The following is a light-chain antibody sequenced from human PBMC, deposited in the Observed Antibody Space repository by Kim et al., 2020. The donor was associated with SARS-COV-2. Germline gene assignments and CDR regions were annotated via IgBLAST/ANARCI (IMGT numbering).Light chain of an antibody. CDR2: AAS. CDR1: QSISSN. Sequence: ASVGDRVTITCRISQSISSNLNWYHQKPGRAPKLLIAAASTLQGGVPSRFSGSGSETDFTLTISSLQPEDFATYFCQQSYISPFTFGPGTKVDIK. CDR3: QQSYISPFT. V-gene: IGKV1-39*01. J-gene: IGKJ3*01.